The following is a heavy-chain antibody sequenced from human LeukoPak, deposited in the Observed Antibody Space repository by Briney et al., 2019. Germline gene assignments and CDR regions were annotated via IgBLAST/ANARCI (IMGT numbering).Heavy chain of an antibody. Sequence: SETLSLTCTVSGGSISSYYWSWIRQPPGKGLEWIGYIYYSGSTNYNPSLKSRVTISVDTSKNQFSLKLSSATAADTAVYYCAREGDYYDRMDAFDIWGQGTMVTVSS. J-gene: IGHJ3*02. CDR3: AREGDYYDRMDAFDI. D-gene: IGHD3-22*01. V-gene: IGHV4-59*01. CDR2: IYYSGST. CDR1: GGSISSYY.